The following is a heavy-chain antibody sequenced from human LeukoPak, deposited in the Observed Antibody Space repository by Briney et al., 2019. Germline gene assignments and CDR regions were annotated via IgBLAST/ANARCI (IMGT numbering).Heavy chain of an antibody. V-gene: IGHV3-30*04. CDR3: ARDFGIVGSLDY. D-gene: IGHD2-21*01. J-gene: IGHJ4*02. CDR2: ISYDGSNK. CDR1: GFTFSSYA. Sequence: PGGSLRLSCAASGFTFSSYAMHWVRQAPGKGLEWVAVISYDGSNKYYADSVKGRFTISRDNSKNTLYLQMNSLRAEDTAVYYCARDFGIVGSLDYWGQGNLVTVSS.